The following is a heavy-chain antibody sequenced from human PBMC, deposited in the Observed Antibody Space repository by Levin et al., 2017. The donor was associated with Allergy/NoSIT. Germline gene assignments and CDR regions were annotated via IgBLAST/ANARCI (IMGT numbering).Heavy chain of an antibody. CDR3: ARDRTIAAAGGGHYYYGMDV. J-gene: IGHJ6*02. Sequence: SETLSLTCTVSGGSITNYYWSWIRQPPGKGLEWIGYIYYSGSTNYNPSLKIRVTISVDTSKNQFSLKLSSVTAADSAVYYCARDRTIAAAGGGHYYYGMDVWGQGTTVTVSS. CDR2: IYYSGST. V-gene: IGHV4-59*01. CDR1: GGSITNYY. D-gene: IGHD6-13*01.